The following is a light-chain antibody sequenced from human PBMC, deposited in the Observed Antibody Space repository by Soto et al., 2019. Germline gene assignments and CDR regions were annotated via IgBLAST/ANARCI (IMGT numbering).Light chain of an antibody. V-gene: IGKV3-20*01. CDR1: QSISSNY. J-gene: IGKJ1*01. CDR2: GAS. Sequence: EIVLTQSPGTLSVSPGERATLSCRASQSISSNYLAWYQQKPGQAPSLLIYGASSRATGMPDRFSGSGSGTDFTLTISRLEPEDSGIYYWQQYGSWTFGQGTKVEIK. CDR3: QQYGSWT.